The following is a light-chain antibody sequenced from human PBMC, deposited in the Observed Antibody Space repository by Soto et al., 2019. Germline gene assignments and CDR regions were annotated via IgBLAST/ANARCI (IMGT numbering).Light chain of an antibody. CDR2: EVT. V-gene: IGLV2-8*01. CDR1: SSDVGGYNY. J-gene: IGLJ1*01. Sequence: QSALTQPPSASGSPGQSVTISCTGTSSDVGGYNYVYWYQQHPGKAPKLMIYEVTTRPSGVPDRFSGSKSGNTASLTVSGLHAEDEADYYCSSYADRNSYVFVTGTMVTVL. CDR3: SSYADRNSYV.